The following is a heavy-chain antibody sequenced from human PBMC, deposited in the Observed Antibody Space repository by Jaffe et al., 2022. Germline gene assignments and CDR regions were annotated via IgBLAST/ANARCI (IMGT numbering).Heavy chain of an antibody. CDR1: GFTFDDYA. CDR3: AKDMGGGDYYYYYYMDV. CDR2: ISWDGGST. V-gene: IGHV3-43D*04. Sequence: EVQLVESGGVVVQPGGSLRLSCAASGFTFDDYAMHWVRQAPGKGLEWVSLISWDGGSTYYADSVKGRFTISRDNSKNSLYLQMNSLRAEDTALYYCAKDMGGGDYYYYYYMDVWGKGTTVTVSS. J-gene: IGHJ6*03. D-gene: IGHD4-17*01.